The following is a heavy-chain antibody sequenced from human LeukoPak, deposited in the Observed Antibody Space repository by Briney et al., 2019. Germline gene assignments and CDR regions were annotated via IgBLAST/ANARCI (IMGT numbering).Heavy chain of an antibody. D-gene: IGHD4-11*01. Sequence: SETLSLTCTVSGGSISDRNYYWGWIRQPPGKGLEWIGEINHSGSTNYNPSLKSRVTISVDTSKNQFSLKLSSVIAADTAVYYCTRGPYSNLGRFDYWGQGTLVTVSS. CDR3: TRGPYSNLGRFDY. CDR2: INHSGST. J-gene: IGHJ4*02. CDR1: GGSISDRNYY. V-gene: IGHV4-39*07.